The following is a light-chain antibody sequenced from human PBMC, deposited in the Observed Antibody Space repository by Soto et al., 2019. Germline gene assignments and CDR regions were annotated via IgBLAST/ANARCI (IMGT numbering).Light chain of an antibody. CDR1: QSVDNNY. Sequence: ETVVTQSPGTLSLSPGEGATLSCRASQSVDNNYLAWYQQKPGQAPRLLIHGTTNRASGNPDRFSGSGSGTDFTLTISRLEPEDCAVYYCQQYGTAPYTFGQGTTLELK. CDR2: GTT. CDR3: QQYGTAPYT. V-gene: IGKV3-20*01. J-gene: IGKJ2*01.